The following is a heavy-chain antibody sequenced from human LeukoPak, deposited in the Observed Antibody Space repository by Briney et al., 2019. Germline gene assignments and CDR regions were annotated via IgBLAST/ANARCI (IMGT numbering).Heavy chain of an antibody. CDR2: IYYSGST. D-gene: IGHD3-22*01. J-gene: IGHJ4*02. CDR3: ARGDYYDSSGPLDY. V-gene: IGHV4-59*01. Sequence: SETLSLTCTISGGSISSYYWSWIRQPPGKGLEWIGYIYYSGSTNYNPSLKSRVTISVDTSKNQFSLKLSSVTAADTAVYYCARGDYYDSSGPLDYWGQGTLVTVSS. CDR1: GGSISSYY.